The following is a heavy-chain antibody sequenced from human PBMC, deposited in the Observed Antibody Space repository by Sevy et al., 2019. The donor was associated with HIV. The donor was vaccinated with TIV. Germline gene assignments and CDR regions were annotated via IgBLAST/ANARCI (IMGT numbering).Heavy chain of an antibody. CDR1: GFTFSDYY. Sequence: GGSRRLSCAASGFTFSDYYMSWIRQAPGKGLELVSYISSTSDYRNYADSVKGRFTISRDNAKNSLYLQMNSLRTEDTAVYFCARGGERALGYWGQGTLVTVSS. J-gene: IGHJ4*02. D-gene: IGHD2-21*01. V-gene: IGHV3-11*06. CDR3: ARGGERALGY. CDR2: ISSTSDYR.